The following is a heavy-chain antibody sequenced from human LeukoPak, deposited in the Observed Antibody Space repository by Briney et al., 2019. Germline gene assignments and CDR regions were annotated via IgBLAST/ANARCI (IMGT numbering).Heavy chain of an antibody. D-gene: IGHD2-15*01. V-gene: IGHV1-69*05. CDR3: ARDLYCSGGSCYSD. CDR2: IIPIFGTA. J-gene: IGHJ4*02. CDR1: GGTFSSYA. Sequence: ASVKVSCKASGGTFSSYAIIWVRQAPGQGLEWMGGIIPIFGTANYAQKFQGRVTMTRDTSISTAYMELSRLRSDDTAVYYCARDLYCSGGSCYSDWGQGTLVTVSS.